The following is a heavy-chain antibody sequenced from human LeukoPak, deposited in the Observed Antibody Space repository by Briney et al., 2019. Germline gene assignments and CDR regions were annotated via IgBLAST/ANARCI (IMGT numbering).Heavy chain of an antibody. CDR3: ARLKFYDSTGYSPGHYMDV. V-gene: IGHV4-4*07. D-gene: IGHD3-22*01. CDR1: GGPIYSYY. J-gene: IGHJ6*03. CDR2: LYPGVST. Sequence: SETLSLTCTVSGGPIYSYYWSWIRQTAGKGLEWIGRLYPGVSTNYNPSLKSRVTMSVDTSKNQFALKLSAVIAADTAVYYCARLKFYDSTGYSPGHYMDVWGKGTTVTVSS.